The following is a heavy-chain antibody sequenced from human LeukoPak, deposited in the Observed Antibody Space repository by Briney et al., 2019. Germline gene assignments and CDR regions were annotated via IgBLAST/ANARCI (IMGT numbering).Heavy chain of an antibody. V-gene: IGHV3-23*01. CDR3: ARVRGYSYANEYHFEY. CDR1: GFTFSNYA. D-gene: IGHD5-18*01. J-gene: IGHJ4*02. Sequence: GGSLRLSCAASGFTFSNYAMTWVRQTPGKGLEWVSSIRDSGDTTYYTDSVKGRFTISRDNSKNMLYLQMNLLRAEDTALYYCARVRGYSYANEYHFEYCGQGTLVTVSS. CDR2: IRDSGDTT.